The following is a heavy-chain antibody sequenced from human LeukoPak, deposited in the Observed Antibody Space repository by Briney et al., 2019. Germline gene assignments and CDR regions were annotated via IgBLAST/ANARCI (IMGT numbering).Heavy chain of an antibody. CDR3: ARTPSATTYYDFWSGYYPGIDY. CDR2: ISSSSSTI. CDR1: GFTFSSYS. J-gene: IGHJ4*02. D-gene: IGHD3-3*01. V-gene: IGHV3-48*01. Sequence: PGGSLRLSCAASGFTFSSYSMNWVRQAPGKGLEWVSYISSSSSTIYYADSVKGRFTISRDNAKNSLYLQMNSLRAEDTAVYYCARTPSATTYYDFWSGYYPGIDYWGQGTLVTVSS.